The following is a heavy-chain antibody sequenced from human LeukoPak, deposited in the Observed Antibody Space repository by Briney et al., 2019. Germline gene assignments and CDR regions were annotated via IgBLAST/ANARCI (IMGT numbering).Heavy chain of an antibody. CDR3: ARVPLGYCSSTSCYRGYFQH. Sequence: PSETLSLTCAVYGGSFRGYYWSWIRQPPAKAREWVGEINHSGSTNYNPSLKSRVTKSVDTSKNHFSLKLSSVTAADTAVYYCARVPLGYCSSTSCYRGYFQHWGQGTLVTVSS. J-gene: IGHJ1*01. V-gene: IGHV4-34*01. CDR1: GGSFRGYY. D-gene: IGHD2-2*02. CDR2: INHSGST.